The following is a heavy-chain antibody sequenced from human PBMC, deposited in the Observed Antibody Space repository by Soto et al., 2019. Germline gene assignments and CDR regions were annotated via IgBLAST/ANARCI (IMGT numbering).Heavy chain of an antibody. V-gene: IGHV3-21*01. Sequence: EVQLVESGGGLVEPGGSLRLSCAASGFTFTTYTMNWVRQAPGKGLEWVSSISAGGRSIYYADSLKGRSTVSRDNANSSLYLQMNSMRADVTAVYYCARSTPGNPFDIWGQGTMVTVSS. CDR2: ISAGGRSI. CDR1: GFTFTTYT. CDR3: ARSTPGNPFDI. J-gene: IGHJ3*02. D-gene: IGHD3-10*01.